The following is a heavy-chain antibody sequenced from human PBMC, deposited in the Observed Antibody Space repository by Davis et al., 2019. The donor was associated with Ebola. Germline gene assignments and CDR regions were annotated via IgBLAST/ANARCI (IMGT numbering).Heavy chain of an antibody. CDR2: VEYNGRT. J-gene: IGHJ4*02. CDR1: GGSLSPYY. Sequence: PSETLSLTCTVSGGSLSPYYWSWIRQSPGKGLEWIGYVEYNGRTEYIPSPNSRITISVDTSKSQVSLKLRSVTAADSAVYSCARGVYGAYFDYWGQGILVTVSS. D-gene: IGHD4-17*01. CDR3: ARGVYGAYFDY. V-gene: IGHV4-59*01.